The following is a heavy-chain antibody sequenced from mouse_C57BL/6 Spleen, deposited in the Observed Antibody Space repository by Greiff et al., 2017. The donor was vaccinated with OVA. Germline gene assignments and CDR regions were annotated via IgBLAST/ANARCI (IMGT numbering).Heavy chain of an antibody. J-gene: IGHJ1*03. CDR2: IDPSGGGN. Sequence: QVQLQQPGAELVKPGASVKLSCKASGYTFTSYGMHWVKQRPGRGLEWIGRIDPSGGGNKYNEKFKSKATMTVNKPTSTAYMLLSLQTSEASAFYFCSSVDSGSPHWYFDVWGTGTTVTFSS. CDR1: GYTFTSYG. CDR3: SSVDSGSPHWYFDV. D-gene: IGHD1-1*01. V-gene: IGHV1-72*01.